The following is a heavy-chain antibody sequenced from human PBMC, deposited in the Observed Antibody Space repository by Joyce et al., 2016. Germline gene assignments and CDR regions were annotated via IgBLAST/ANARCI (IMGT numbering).Heavy chain of an antibody. D-gene: IGHD3-22*01. CDR1: GFTFSTSS. V-gene: IGHV3-21*02. J-gene: IGHJ6*02. CDR3: ARGGIVYDYSMDL. Sequence: EVQLVESGGGLVKPGGSLRISCAASGFTFSTSSMSWFRRAPVKGREWCSAFSSDITYIFYADSGKGRFTVSRDNAKNSLYLQMNSLRAEDTAVFFCARGGIVYDYSMDLWGQGTTVTVSS. CDR2: FSSDITYI.